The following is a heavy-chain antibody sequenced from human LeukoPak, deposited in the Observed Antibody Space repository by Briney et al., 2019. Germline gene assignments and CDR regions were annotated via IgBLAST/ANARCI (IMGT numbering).Heavy chain of an antibody. D-gene: IGHD6-13*01. V-gene: IGHV3-30*03. Sequence: GRSLSLSCAASGLSFSSYGMHWVRQAPGKGLEWVAVISYDGSNKYYADSVKGRFTISRDNSKNTLYLQMSSLRPEDTAVYYCASGGYTSSWYVVDYWGQGTLVTVSS. CDR1: GLSFSSYG. CDR2: ISYDGSNK. CDR3: ASGGYTSSWYVVDY. J-gene: IGHJ4*02.